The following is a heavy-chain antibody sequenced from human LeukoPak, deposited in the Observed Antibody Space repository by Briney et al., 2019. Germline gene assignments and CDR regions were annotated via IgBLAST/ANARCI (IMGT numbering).Heavy chain of an antibody. J-gene: IGHJ6*03. CDR3: ARLKCSSTSCFYYYYMDV. D-gene: IGHD2-2*01. Sequence: SETLSLTCAVYGGSFSGDYWSWIRQPPGKGLEWIGEINHSGRTNYKPSLKSQVTISVDTSKNQFSLKLNSVTAADTAVYYCARLKCSSTSCFYYYYMDVWGKGTTVTVSS. V-gene: IGHV4-34*01. CDR2: INHSGRT. CDR1: GGSFSGDY.